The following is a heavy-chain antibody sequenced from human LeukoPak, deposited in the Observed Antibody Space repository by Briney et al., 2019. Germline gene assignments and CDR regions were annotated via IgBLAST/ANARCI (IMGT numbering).Heavy chain of an antibody. D-gene: IGHD3-22*01. Sequence: SETLSLTCTVAGASVSGSGYYWGWIRQPPGKGLEWIGSIYSSGSTYYNASLQSRVTISIETSKNQISLRLNSVTAADTAVYYCARTAYDSSDFYRFDYWGQGTLVTVSS. J-gene: IGHJ4*02. CDR1: GASVSGSGYY. V-gene: IGHV4-39*07. CDR2: IYSSGST. CDR3: ARTAYDSSDFYRFDY.